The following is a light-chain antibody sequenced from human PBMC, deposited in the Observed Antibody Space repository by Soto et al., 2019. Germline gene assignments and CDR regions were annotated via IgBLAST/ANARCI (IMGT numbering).Light chain of an antibody. CDR1: QDIRKY. CDR3: QQYDNLPWT. Sequence: DIQMTQSPSSLSASVGDRVTITCQASQDIRKYLNWYQQKLGKAPKLLIYDASNLETGVPSRFSGSGSGTDFTFTISSLQPEDIATYYCQQYDNLPWTFGRGTKVEIK. J-gene: IGKJ1*01. CDR2: DAS. V-gene: IGKV1-33*01.